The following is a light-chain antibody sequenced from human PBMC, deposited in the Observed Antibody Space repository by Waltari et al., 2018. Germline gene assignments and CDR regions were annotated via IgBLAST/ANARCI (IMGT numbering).Light chain of an antibody. J-gene: IGKJ4*01. CDR3: QQYDYLPLT. CDR1: QDISNY. Sequence: DIQMTQSPPSLSASVGDRVTITCQASQDISNYLNWYQQKPGKAPKLLIYDASNLETGVPSRFSGSGSGTDFTFTISSLQPEDIATYYCQQYDYLPLTFGGGTKVEIK. V-gene: IGKV1-33*01. CDR2: DAS.